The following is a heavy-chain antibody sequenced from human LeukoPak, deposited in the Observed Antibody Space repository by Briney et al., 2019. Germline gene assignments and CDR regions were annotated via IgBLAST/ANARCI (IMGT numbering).Heavy chain of an antibody. CDR2: INSDGSST. J-gene: IGHJ6*03. V-gene: IGHV3-74*01. D-gene: IGHD3-16*01. CDR3: SRDLWGGTYYSYMDV. Sequence: GGSLRLSCAASGFTFSSYWMHWVRQAPGKGLVWVSRINSDGSSTSYADSVKGRFTISRDNAKNTLYLQMNSLRAEDTAVYYFSRDLWGGTYYSYMDVWGKGTTVTVSS. CDR1: GFTFSSYW.